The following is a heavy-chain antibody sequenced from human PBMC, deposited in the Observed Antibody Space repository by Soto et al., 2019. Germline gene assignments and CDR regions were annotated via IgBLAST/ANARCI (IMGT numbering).Heavy chain of an antibody. D-gene: IGHD6-13*01. CDR1: GFTFSSYA. Sequence: PGGSLRLSCAASGFTFSSYAMSWVRQAPGKGLEWVSAISGSGGSTYYADSVKGRFTISRDNSKNTLYLQMNSLRAEDTAVYYCAIPPGGTYSSSWYYVWGQGTTVTVSS. CDR3: AIPPGGTYSSSWYYV. CDR2: ISGSGGST. J-gene: IGHJ6*02. V-gene: IGHV3-23*01.